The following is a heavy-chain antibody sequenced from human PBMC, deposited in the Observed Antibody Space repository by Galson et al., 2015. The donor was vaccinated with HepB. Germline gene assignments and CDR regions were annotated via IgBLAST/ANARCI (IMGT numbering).Heavy chain of an antibody. J-gene: IGHJ4*02. V-gene: IGHV4-59*01. CDR2: MYNSGST. Sequence: ETLSLTCTVSGGSISSYYWNWIRQPPGKGLEWIGNMYNSGSTNYNPSLKSRITISVDMSKNQFSLKLSSVTAADTAVYYCLRAGNGRDSVWGRGTLVTVSS. CDR1: GGSISSYY. D-gene: IGHD2-8*01. CDR3: LRAGNGRDSV.